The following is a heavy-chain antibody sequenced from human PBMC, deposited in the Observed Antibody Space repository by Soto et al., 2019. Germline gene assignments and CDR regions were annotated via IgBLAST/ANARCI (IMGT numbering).Heavy chain of an antibody. CDR3: ARAPLWDYYSMDV. Sequence: QVQLVQSGAEVTKPGASVKVSCTASGYTFTSYYMHWVRQAPGQGLEWMGIINPSGGSTSYAQKFQGSVSMTWDPSTSTVYMELSSLRSEDTAVYYCARAPLWDYYSMDVGRQGTTVTFSS. V-gene: IGHV1-46*01. CDR2: INPSGGST. CDR1: GYTFTSYY. D-gene: IGHD2-21*01. J-gene: IGHJ6*01.